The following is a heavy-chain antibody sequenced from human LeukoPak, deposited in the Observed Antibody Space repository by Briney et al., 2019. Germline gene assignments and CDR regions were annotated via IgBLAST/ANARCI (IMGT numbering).Heavy chain of an antibody. CDR2: ISGSGGST. V-gene: IGHV3-23*01. CDR1: GFTFSSYA. J-gene: IGHJ4*02. CDR3: AKVEAARPGGHLVG. Sequence: GGSLRLSCAASGFTFSSYAMSWVRQAPGKGLEWVSAISGSGGSTYYADSVKGRFTISRDYSKSTLYLQMNSLRAEDTAVYYCAKVEAARPGGHLVGWGQGTLVTVPS. D-gene: IGHD6-6*01.